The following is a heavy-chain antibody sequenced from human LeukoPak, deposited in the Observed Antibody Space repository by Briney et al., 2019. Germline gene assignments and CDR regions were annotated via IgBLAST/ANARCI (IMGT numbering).Heavy chain of an antibody. Sequence: PGGSLRLSCAASGFTFSSYAMSWVRQAPGKGLEWVSAISGSGGSTYYADSVKGRFTISRDNSKNTLYLQMNSLRAEDTAVYYCAKLPRITMVRGATPVDYYYYMDVWGKGTTVTTSS. V-gene: IGHV3-23*01. CDR3: AKLPRITMVRGATPVDYYYYMDV. J-gene: IGHJ6*03. D-gene: IGHD3-10*01. CDR2: ISGSGGST. CDR1: GFTFSSYA.